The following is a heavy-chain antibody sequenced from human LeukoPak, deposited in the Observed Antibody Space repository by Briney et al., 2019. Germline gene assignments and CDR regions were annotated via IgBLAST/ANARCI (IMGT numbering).Heavy chain of an antibody. CDR3: ARGRRMDYFDY. J-gene: IGHJ4*02. D-gene: IGHD1-14*01. CDR2: INHSGST. V-gene: IGHV4-34*01. Sequence: SETLSLTCAVYGGSFSGYYWSWIRQPPGKGLEWIGEINHSGSTNYNPSLKSRVTISVDTAKNQFSLMLSSVTAADTAVYYCARGRRMDYFDYWGQGTLVTVSS. CDR1: GGSFSGYY.